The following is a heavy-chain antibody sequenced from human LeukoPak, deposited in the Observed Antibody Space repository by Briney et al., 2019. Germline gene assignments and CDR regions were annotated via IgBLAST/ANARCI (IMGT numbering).Heavy chain of an antibody. J-gene: IGHJ4*02. D-gene: IGHD2-15*01. Sequence: PGGSLRLSWAASGFTFSSYWMSWVRQAPGKGLEWVANIKQDGSEKYYVDSVKGRFTISRDNAKNSLYLQMNSLRAEDTAVYYCASRRSGLSSYYFDYWGQGTLVTVSS. CDR3: ASRRSGLSSYYFDY. V-gene: IGHV3-7*01. CDR2: IKQDGSEK. CDR1: GFTFSSYW.